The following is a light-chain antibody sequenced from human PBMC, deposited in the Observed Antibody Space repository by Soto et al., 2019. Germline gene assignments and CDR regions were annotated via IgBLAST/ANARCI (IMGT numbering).Light chain of an antibody. Sequence: EIVLTQSPGTLSLSPGERATLSCRASQSVSNSFLAWYQQKPGQAPRLLIYGASSRATGIPDRFSGSGSGTDFTLTISRLEPEDVAVYDCQQYCSSPPYTFGQGTKLEIK. J-gene: IGKJ2*01. CDR1: QSVSNSF. CDR2: GAS. V-gene: IGKV3-20*01. CDR3: QQYCSSPPYT.